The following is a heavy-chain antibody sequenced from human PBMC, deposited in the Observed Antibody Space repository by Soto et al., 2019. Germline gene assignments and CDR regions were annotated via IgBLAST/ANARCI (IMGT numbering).Heavy chain of an antibody. CDR3: ARSGYYDFWSGYKYYYYGMDV. J-gene: IGHJ6*02. V-gene: IGHV3-7*05. CDR2: IKQDGSEK. CDR1: GFTFSSYW. Sequence: PGGSLRLSCAASGFTFSSYWMSWVRQAPGKGLEWVANIKQDGSEKYYVDSVKGRFTISRDNAKNSLYLQMNSLRAEDTAVYYCARSGYYDFWSGYKYYYYGMDVWGQGTTVTVSS. D-gene: IGHD3-3*01.